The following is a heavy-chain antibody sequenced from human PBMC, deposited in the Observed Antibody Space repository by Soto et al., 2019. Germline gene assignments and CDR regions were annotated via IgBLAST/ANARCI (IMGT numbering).Heavy chain of an antibody. CDR1: SGSISTTNW. Sequence: PSETLSLTCVVSSGSISTTNWWSWVRQPPGKGLEWIGEVYHSGSINYNPSLSSRLTISVDKSNNQFSLKLNSVTAADTAVYYCARALNRDPTWFDPWGRGTLVTVSS. CDR2: VYHSGSI. CDR3: ARALNRDPTWFDP. J-gene: IGHJ5*02. V-gene: IGHV4-4*02.